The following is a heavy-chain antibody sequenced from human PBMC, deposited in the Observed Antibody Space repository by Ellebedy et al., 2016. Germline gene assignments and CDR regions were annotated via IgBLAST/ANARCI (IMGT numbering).Heavy chain of an antibody. CDR3: AFNYGSGSYGFDY. J-gene: IGHJ4*02. D-gene: IGHD3-10*01. V-gene: IGHV1-46*01. CDR2: INPSGGST. Sequence: ASVKVSCKASGYTFTSYYLHWVRQAPGQGLEWMGIINPSGGSTGYAQKFQGRVTMTRDTSTSTVYVELSSLRSEDTAVYYCAFNYGSGSYGFDYWGQGTLVTVSS. CDR1: GYTFTSYY.